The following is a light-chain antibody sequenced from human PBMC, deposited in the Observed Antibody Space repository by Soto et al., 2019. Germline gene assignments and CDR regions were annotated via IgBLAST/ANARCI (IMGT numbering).Light chain of an antibody. V-gene: IGKV3-11*01. CDR2: DAS. Sequence: EIVLTQSPATLSLSPGERATLSCRASRSVSFYLAWYQQKPGQAPRLLIYDASNRATGIPARFSGSGSGTDFTLTISSLAPEDFAVYFCQQRSNWPHTFGQGTKLEIK. CDR1: RSVSFY. J-gene: IGKJ2*01. CDR3: QQRSNWPHT.